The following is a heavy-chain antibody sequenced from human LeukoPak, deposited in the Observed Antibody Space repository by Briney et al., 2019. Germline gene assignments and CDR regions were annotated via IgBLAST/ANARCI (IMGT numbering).Heavy chain of an antibody. CDR3: ARVTGVRGVIQRYFDY. CDR2: ISSSSSTI. V-gene: IGHV3-48*04. J-gene: IGHJ4*02. Sequence: GGSLRLSCAASGFTFSSYSMNWVRQAPGKGLEWVSYISSSSSTIYYADSVKGRFTISRDNAKNSLYLQMNSLRAEDTAVYYCARVTGVRGVIQRYFDYWGQGTLVTVSS. D-gene: IGHD3-10*01. CDR1: GFTFSSYS.